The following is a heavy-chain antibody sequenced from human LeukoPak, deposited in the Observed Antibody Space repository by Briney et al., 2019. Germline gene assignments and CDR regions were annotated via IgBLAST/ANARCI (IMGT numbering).Heavy chain of an antibody. CDR2: VNSDGSIT. CDR1: GFTFNNYW. D-gene: IGHD3-16*01. V-gene: IGHV3-74*01. CDR3: ARAGEGFDN. Sequence: PGGSLRLSCAASGFTFNNYWMHWVRQAPGKGLVRVSRVNSDGSITVYADSVKGRFTISRDNAKNTLYLQMNSLRAEDTAVYYCARAGEGFDNWGQGTLVTVSS. J-gene: IGHJ4*02.